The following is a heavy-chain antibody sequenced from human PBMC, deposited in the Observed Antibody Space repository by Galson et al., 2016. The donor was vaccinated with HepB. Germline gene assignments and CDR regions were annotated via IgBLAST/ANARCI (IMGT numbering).Heavy chain of an antibody. CDR2: ASAYNDYK. Sequence: SVKVSCKALGYTFSSFGVTWVRQAAGQGLEWIGWASAYNDYKNYAQKFLDRVIMTIDRSTRTAYMELRTLTSDDTGVYYCASPDSSESPTAPRDLYGMDVWGQGTTVTVSS. J-gene: IGHJ6*02. CDR3: ASPDSSESPTAPRDLYGMDV. V-gene: IGHV1-18*01. D-gene: IGHD3-22*01. CDR1: GYTFSSFG.